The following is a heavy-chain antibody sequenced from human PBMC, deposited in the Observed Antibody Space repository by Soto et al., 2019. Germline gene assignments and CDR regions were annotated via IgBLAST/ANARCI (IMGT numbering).Heavy chain of an antibody. Sequence: GGSLRLSCAASGFTFSSYVMSWVRQAPGKGLEWVSTITVSGGSTYYADSVNGRFTNSRDNSKNTLYLQMNSLRAEDTALYYCANENGETRTALPVYYYSGLDVWGRGTTVTVSS. CDR2: ITVSGGST. D-gene: IGHD1-7*01. CDR1: GFTFSSYV. CDR3: ANENGETRTALPVYYYSGLDV. J-gene: IGHJ6*02. V-gene: IGHV3-23*01.